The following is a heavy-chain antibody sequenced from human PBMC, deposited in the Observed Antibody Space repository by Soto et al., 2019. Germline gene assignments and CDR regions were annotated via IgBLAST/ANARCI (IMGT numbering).Heavy chain of an antibody. D-gene: IGHD6-19*01. CDR3: ATSIAVAGGGNWFDP. V-gene: IGHV1-24*01. CDR2: FDPEDGET. J-gene: IGHJ5*02. CDR1: GYTLTELS. Sequence: ASAKVSCKVSGYTLTELSMHWVRQAPGKGLEWMGGFDPEDGETIYAQKFQGRVTMTEDTSTDTAYMELSSLRSEDTAVYYCATSIAVAGGGNWFDPWGQGTLVTVSS.